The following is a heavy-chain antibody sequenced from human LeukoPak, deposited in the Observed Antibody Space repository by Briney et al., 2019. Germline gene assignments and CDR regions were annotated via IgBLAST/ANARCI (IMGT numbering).Heavy chain of an antibody. V-gene: IGHV4-34*01. CDR1: GGSFSGYY. J-gene: IGHJ4*02. CDR3: VRDGGDFYGSGSYLAY. CDR2: INHSGST. Sequence: SETLSLTCAVYGGSFSGYYWSWIRQPPGKGLEWIGEINHSGSTNYNPSLKSRVTISVDTSKNQFSLKLSSVTAEDTAAYYCVRDGGDFYGSGSYLAYWGQGTLVTVSS. D-gene: IGHD3-10*01.